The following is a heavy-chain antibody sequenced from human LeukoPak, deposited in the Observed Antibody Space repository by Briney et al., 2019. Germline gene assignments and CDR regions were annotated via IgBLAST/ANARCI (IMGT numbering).Heavy chain of an antibody. CDR1: GFTYNNYG. CDR2: ISYDGSDK. Sequence: GGSLRLSCAAAGFTYNNYGMHWVRQAPGKGLEWVTFISYDGSDKSYADSVKGRFIISRDNSKKTLYVQMNRLTTDDTAVYYCVKDVSTGWSFDSWGQGTLVTVSS. D-gene: IGHD6-19*01. J-gene: IGHJ4*02. CDR3: VKDVSTGWSFDS. V-gene: IGHV3-30*02.